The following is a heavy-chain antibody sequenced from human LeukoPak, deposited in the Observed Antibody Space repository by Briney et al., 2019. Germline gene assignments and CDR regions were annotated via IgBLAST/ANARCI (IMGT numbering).Heavy chain of an antibody. V-gene: IGHV3-23*01. CDR1: AFTFSEYA. CDR2: IGGGGDDT. CDR3: ARDGITIFGVVEYYYYYMDV. J-gene: IGHJ6*03. Sequence: GGSLRLSCAAPAFTFSEYAMNWVRQAPGKGLEWVSHIGGGGDDTEYADSVKGHFTVSRDNSKNMMYLQMNSLRAEDTAVYYCARDGITIFGVVEYYYYYMDVWGKGTTVTVSS. D-gene: IGHD3-3*01.